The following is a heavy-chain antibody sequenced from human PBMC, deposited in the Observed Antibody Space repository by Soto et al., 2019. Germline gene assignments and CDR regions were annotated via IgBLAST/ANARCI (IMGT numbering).Heavy chain of an antibody. CDR3: ARDREMATTLRRGYYYYGMDV. V-gene: IGHV3-30-3*01. CDR1: GFTFSSYA. CDR2: ISYDGSNK. Sequence: GGSLRLSCAASGFTFSSYAMHWVRQAPGKGLEWVAVISYDGSNKYYADSVKGRFTISRDNSKNTLYLQMNSLRAEDTAVYYCARDREMATTLRRGYYYYGMDVWGQGTTVTVSS. J-gene: IGHJ6*02. D-gene: IGHD5-12*01.